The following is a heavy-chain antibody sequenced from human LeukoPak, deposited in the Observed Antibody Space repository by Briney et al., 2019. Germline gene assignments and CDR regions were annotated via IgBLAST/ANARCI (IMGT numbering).Heavy chain of an antibody. CDR1: GYTFTGYY. V-gene: IGHV1-2*02. J-gene: IGHJ4*02. Sequence: ASVKVSCKASGYTFTGYYMHWVRQAPGQGLEWMGWINPNSGGTNYAQKFQGRVTMTRDTSISTAYMELSRLRSDDTAVYYCARVRRYSRSSNHFDYWGQGTLVTVSS. CDR2: INPNSGGT. D-gene: IGHD6-13*01. CDR3: ARVRRYSRSSNHFDY.